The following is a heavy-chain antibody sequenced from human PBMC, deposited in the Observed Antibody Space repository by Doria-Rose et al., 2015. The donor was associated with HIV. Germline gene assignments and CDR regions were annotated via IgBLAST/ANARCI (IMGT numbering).Heavy chain of an antibody. V-gene: IGHV4-59*01. CDR2: ILYTGST. CDR3: ARVLSGTYDY. CDR1: GGSISHYY. J-gene: IGHJ4*02. Sequence: QVQLQESGPGLVKPSETLSLTCSVSGGSISHYYLSWIRQPPGKGLEYIGDILYTGSTNYSPSLKSRVSISIDTSKNKFSLRLSSVTAADTAVYYCARVLSGTYDYWGQGTLVTVSS. D-gene: IGHD1-26*01.